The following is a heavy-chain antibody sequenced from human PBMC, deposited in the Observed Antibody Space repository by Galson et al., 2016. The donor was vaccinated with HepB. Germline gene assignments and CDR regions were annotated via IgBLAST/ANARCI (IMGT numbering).Heavy chain of an antibody. Sequence: SLRLSCAASEFTFSDYKMSWIRQAPGKGLEWVSSIDKSGHYINYGDSVKGRFTISRDNAKNSLYLQMNSLRAEDTAVYYCARVGPPVVVVGETHILDAFDSWGQGTMVTISS. CDR2: IDKSGHYI. CDR3: ARVGPPVVVVGETHILDAFDS. V-gene: IGHV3-11*06. D-gene: IGHD2-15*01. CDR1: EFTFSDYK. J-gene: IGHJ3*02.